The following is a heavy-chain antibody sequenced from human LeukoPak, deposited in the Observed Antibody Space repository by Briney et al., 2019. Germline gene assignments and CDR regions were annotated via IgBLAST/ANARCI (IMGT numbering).Heavy chain of an antibody. CDR3: AKDYCSSTSCYAGDAFDI. D-gene: IGHD2-2*01. CDR1: GFTFSSYG. CDR2: IRYDGSNK. Sequence: PGGSLRLSCAASGFTFSSYGMHWVRQAPGKGLEWVAFIRYDGSNKYYADSVKGQFTISRDNSKNTLYLQMNSLRAEDTAVYYCAKDYCSSTSCYAGDAFDIWGQGTMVTVSS. V-gene: IGHV3-30*02. J-gene: IGHJ3*02.